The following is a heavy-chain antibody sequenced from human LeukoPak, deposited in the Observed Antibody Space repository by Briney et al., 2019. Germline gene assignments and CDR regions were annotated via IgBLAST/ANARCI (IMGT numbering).Heavy chain of an antibody. CDR1: GGTFSSYA. V-gene: IGHV1-69*05. CDR2: IIPIFYTT. Sequence: ASVKVSCKASGGTFSSYAISWVRQAPGQGLEWMGGIIPIFYTTNYAQKFQGRVTITTDESTSTAYMELSSLRSEDTAVYYCARDQLDHHSFDLWGRGTLVTVSS. J-gene: IGHJ2*01. D-gene: IGHD1-1*01. CDR3: ARDQLDHHSFDL.